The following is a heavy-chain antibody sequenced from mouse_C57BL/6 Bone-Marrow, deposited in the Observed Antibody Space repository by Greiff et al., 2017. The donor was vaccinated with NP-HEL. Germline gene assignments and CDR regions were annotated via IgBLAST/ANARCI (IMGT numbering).Heavy chain of an antibody. Sequence: VQLQQPGAELVRPGTSVKLSCKASGYTFTSYWMHWVKQRPGQGLEWIGVIDPSDSYTNYNQKFKGKATLTVDTSSSTAYMQLSSLTSEDSAVYYCARWSYSNYNFDYWGQGTTLTVSS. V-gene: IGHV1-59*01. CDR1: GYTFTSYW. CDR3: ARWSYSNYNFDY. J-gene: IGHJ2*01. CDR2: IDPSDSYT. D-gene: IGHD2-5*01.